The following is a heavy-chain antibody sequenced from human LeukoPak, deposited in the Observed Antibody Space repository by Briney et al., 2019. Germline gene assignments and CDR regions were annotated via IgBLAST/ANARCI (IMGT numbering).Heavy chain of an antibody. D-gene: IGHD2-15*01. J-gene: IGHJ5*02. CDR2: IDPSDSYT. CDR1: GYSFATYW. V-gene: IGHV5-10-1*01. Sequence: GESLKISCKCSGYSFATYWISWVRQMPGKGLEWMGRIDPSDSYTNYSPSFQGHVTISADKSISTAYLQWSSLKASDTAMYYCARSQQYCSGGSCYSGFDPWGQGTLVTVSS. CDR3: ARSQQYCSGGSCYSGFDP.